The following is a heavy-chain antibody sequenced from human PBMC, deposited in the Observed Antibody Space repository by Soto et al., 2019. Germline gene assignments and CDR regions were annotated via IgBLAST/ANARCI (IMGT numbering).Heavy chain of an antibody. D-gene: IGHD6-6*01. CDR2: IKQDGSEK. CDR1: GFTFSSYW. CDR3: ARRARPDFYYMDV. V-gene: IGHV3-7*01. J-gene: IGHJ6*03. Sequence: GGSLRLSCAASGFTFSSYWMSWVRQAPGKGLEWVANIKQDGSEKYYVDSVKGRFTISRDNAKNTVYLQMGSLRPEDMAVYYCARRARPDFYYMDVWGKGTTVTVSS.